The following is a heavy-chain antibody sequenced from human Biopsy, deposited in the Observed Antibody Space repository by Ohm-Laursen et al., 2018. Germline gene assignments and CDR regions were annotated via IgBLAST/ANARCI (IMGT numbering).Heavy chain of an antibody. Sequence: GTLSLTCTVSGGSISSDYWSWTRQTPGQGLEWIGYIYYSGSTNYNPSLKSRVTISVDTSKNQFSLRLNSVTAADTAVYYCARATNSTGWPYYYFYGMDVWGQGTTVTVSS. CDR1: GGSISSDY. CDR2: IYYSGST. D-gene: IGHD2/OR15-2a*01. V-gene: IGHV4-59*01. J-gene: IGHJ6*02. CDR3: ARATNSTGWPYYYFYGMDV.